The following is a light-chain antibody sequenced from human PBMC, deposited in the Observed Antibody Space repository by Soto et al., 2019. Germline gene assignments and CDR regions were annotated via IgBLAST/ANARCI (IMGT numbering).Light chain of an antibody. CDR2: AAS. J-gene: IGKJ2*01. V-gene: IGKV1-39*01. Sequence: DIQMTQSPSSLSASVGDTATITCRASQSISVHLNWYQQKPGKVPKLLIYAASYLQSGVPSRFSGSGSETDFALTISSLQPEDFATYYCQQSYITPYTFGQGTKLEIK. CDR1: QSISVH. CDR3: QQSYITPYT.